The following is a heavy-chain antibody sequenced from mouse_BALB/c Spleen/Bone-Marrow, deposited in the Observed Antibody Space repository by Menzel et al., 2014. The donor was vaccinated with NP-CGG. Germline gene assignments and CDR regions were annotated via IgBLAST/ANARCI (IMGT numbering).Heavy chain of an antibody. CDR2: IDPANGNT. CDR3: AREMTRYAMDY. Sequence: VQLKESGAALVKPGASVKLSCTASSFNVKDTYMQWVKQRPEQGLEWIGRIDPANGNTQYDPTFQGKATITTDTSSNTAYMQLSSLTSDDSAVYFCAREMTRYAMDYWGQGTSVTVSS. J-gene: IGHJ4*01. CDR1: SFNVKDTY. V-gene: IGHV14-3*02.